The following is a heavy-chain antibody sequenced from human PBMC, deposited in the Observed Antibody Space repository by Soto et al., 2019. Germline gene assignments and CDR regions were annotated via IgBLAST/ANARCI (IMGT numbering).Heavy chain of an antibody. CDR1: GYTFTGYY. CDR2: INPNSGGT. D-gene: IGHD5-18*01. Sequence: ASVKVSCKASGYTFTGYYMHWVRQAPGQGLEWMGWINPNSGGTNYAQKVQGWVTMTRDTSISTAYMELSRLRSDDTAVYYCARGLNTAMAYYYYHGMDIWGEGTTVTVSS. V-gene: IGHV1-2*04. CDR3: ARGLNTAMAYYYYHGMDI. J-gene: IGHJ6*04.